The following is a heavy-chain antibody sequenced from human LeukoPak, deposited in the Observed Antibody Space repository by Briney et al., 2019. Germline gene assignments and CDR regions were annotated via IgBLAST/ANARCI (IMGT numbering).Heavy chain of an antibody. Sequence: GESLKISCKGSGYSFTSYWIGWVRQMPGKGLEWMGIIYPGDSDTRYSPSFQGQVTISADKSISTAYLQWSSLKASDTAMYCCARRGYSYGYGEYYFDYWGQGTLVTVSS. CDR2: IYPGDSDT. CDR1: GYSFTSYW. CDR3: ARRGYSYGYGEYYFDY. V-gene: IGHV5-51*01. J-gene: IGHJ4*02. D-gene: IGHD5-18*01.